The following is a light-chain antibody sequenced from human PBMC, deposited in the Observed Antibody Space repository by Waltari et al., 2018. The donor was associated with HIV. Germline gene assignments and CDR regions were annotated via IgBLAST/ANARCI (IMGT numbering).Light chain of an antibody. Sequence: QSVLNQSPSASGTPGQRVIISCSGSSSNIGRNTVTWSQQFPGTAPKLLIYSYGQRPSGVPERFSGSKSATSASLAISGLRSEDEADYYCATWDDSLNAWVFGGGTKLTVL. CDR1: SSNIGRNT. V-gene: IGLV1-44*01. CDR3: ATWDDSLNAWV. CDR2: SYG. J-gene: IGLJ3*02.